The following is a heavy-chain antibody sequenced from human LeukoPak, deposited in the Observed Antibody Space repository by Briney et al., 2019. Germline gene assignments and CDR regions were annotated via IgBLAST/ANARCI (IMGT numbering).Heavy chain of an antibody. CDR3: ARSILTGYIGEGFDK. D-gene: IGHD3-9*01. CDR2: FTTTSIYM. J-gene: IGHJ4*02. CDR1: GFTFNAFT. V-gene: IGHV3-21*01. Sequence: GGSPRLSCAASGFTFNAFTMHWVRQAPGKGLEWISSFTTTSIYMYYADSVKGRFTISRDNAKNSLYLQMNSLRAEDTAVYYCARSILTGYIGEGFDKWGQGTLVTVSS.